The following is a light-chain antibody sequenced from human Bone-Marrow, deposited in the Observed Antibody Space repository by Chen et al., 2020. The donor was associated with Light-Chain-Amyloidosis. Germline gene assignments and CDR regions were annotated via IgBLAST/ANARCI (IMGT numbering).Light chain of an antibody. CDR2: WAS. J-gene: IGKJ4*01. V-gene: IGKV4-1*01. Sequence: DIVMTQSPDSLAVSLGERATINCKSSQSVLFSSNNNNYLAWYQQKPGQPPKLLIYWASARQSGVTDRFSGSGSGTDFTLTISSLQAEDVAVYYCQQYYRSPLTFGGGTKVEI. CDR1: QSVLFSSNNNNY. CDR3: QQYYRSPLT.